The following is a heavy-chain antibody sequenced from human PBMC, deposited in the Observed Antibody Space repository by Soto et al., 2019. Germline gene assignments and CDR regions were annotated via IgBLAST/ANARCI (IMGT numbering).Heavy chain of an antibody. CDR3: AIVLTQNWNYVGFDY. Sequence: ASVKVSCEASGYSFTSYYMHWARHAHGQGLEWMGIINPSGGSTSYAQKFQGRVTMTRDTSTSTVYMELSSLRSEDTAVYYFAIVLTQNWNYVGFDYWGQGTLVTVSS. D-gene: IGHD1-7*01. CDR2: INPSGGST. CDR1: GYSFTSYY. J-gene: IGHJ4*02. V-gene: IGHV1-46*03.